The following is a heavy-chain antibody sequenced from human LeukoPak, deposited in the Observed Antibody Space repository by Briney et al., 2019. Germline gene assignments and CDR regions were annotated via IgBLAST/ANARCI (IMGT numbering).Heavy chain of an antibody. Sequence: ASVKVSCKASGYTFTSYGISWVRQAPGQGLEWMGWISAYNGNTNYAQKLQGRVTMTTDTSTSTAYMELRSLRSDDTAVYYCARDYYDFWIFANNYYYGMDVWGQGTTVTVSS. CDR3: ARDYYDFWIFANNYYYGMDV. CDR2: ISAYNGNT. V-gene: IGHV1-18*01. D-gene: IGHD3-3*01. J-gene: IGHJ6*02. CDR1: GYTFTSYG.